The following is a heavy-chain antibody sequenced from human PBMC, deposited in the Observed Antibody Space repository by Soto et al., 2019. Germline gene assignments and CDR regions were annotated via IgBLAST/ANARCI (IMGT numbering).Heavy chain of an antibody. CDR3: AKDGPVRVARILCFSPEF. CDR2: ISGSGDDT. CDR1: EFTFRNYA. V-gene: IGHV3-23*01. D-gene: IGHD5-12*01. Sequence: EVQLLESGGNLVQPGESLRLSCAASEFTFRNYAMTWVRQAPGKGLEWVSTISGSGDDTFYADSVTGRFTISRDNSKNTLYLQMDTLRVEDTAIYYCAKDGPVRVARILCFSPEFWGQGTLVSVSS. J-gene: IGHJ1*01.